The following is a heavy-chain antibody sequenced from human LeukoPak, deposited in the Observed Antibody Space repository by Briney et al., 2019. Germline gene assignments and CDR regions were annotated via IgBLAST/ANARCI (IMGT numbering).Heavy chain of an antibody. D-gene: IGHD3-10*01. Sequence: GGSLRLSCAASGFTFSSYAMSWVRQAPGKGLEWVSAISGSGGSTYYADSVKGRFTISRDNSKNTLYLQMNSLRAEDTAVYYCAKANKGELWFGELLFFDYWGQGTLVTVSS. CDR3: AKANKGELWFGELLFFDY. J-gene: IGHJ4*02. CDR2: ISGSGGST. V-gene: IGHV3-23*01. CDR1: GFTFSSYA.